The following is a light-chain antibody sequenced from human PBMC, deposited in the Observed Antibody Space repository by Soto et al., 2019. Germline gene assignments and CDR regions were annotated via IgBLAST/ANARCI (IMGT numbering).Light chain of an antibody. Sequence: EIVLTQSPGTQSLSPGERATLSCRASQSVSSYLTWYQQKPGQAPRLLIYDVSNRATGIPARFSGSGSGTDFTLTISSLEPEDFAVYYCQQRSNWPPTFGQGTKLEIK. CDR3: QQRSNWPPT. CDR2: DVS. J-gene: IGKJ2*01. CDR1: QSVSSY. V-gene: IGKV3-11*01.